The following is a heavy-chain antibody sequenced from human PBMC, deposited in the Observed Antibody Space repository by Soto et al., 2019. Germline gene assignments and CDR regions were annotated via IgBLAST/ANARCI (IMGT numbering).Heavy chain of an antibody. CDR3: GGLGAAAGTSQVYYYYYYYMDV. Sequence: TLSLTCAVYGGSFSGYYWSWIRQPPGKGLEWIGEINHSGSTNYNPSLKSRVTISVDTSKNQFSLKLSSVTAADTAVYCCGGLGAAAGTSQVYYYYYYYMDVWGKGTTVTVSS. D-gene: IGHD6-13*01. V-gene: IGHV4-34*01. J-gene: IGHJ6*03. CDR2: INHSGST. CDR1: GGSFSGYY.